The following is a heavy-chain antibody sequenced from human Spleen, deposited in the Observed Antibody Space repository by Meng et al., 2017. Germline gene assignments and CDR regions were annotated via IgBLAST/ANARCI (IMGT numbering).Heavy chain of an antibody. CDR2: INHSGST. CDR3: ARGAAVLLWFGELCWFDP. V-gene: IGHV4-34*01. D-gene: IGHD3-10*01. J-gene: IGHJ5*02. Sequence: HVQLHQWVPGRLKPPETLSLTCSVYGGSFSGYYWIWIRQPPGKGLEWIVEINHSGSTNYNPSLKSRVTISVDTSKNQFSLKLSSVTAADTAVYYCARGAAVLLWFGELCWFDPWGQGTLVTVSS. CDR1: GGSFSGYY.